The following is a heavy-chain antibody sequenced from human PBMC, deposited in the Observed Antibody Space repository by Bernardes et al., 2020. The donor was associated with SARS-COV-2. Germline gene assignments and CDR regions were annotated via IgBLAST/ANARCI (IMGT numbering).Heavy chain of an antibody. CDR2: IYYSGST. Sequence: SETLSLTCTVSGGSISSSSYYWGWIRQPPGKGLEWIGSIYYSGSTYYNPSLKSRVTISVDTSKNQFSLKLSSVTAADTAVYYCARGVSYDFWRGINRLLNWFDPWGQGTLVTVSS. CDR3: ARGVSYDFWRGINRLLNWFDP. CDR1: GGSISSSSYY. D-gene: IGHD3-3*01. J-gene: IGHJ5*02. V-gene: IGHV4-39*07.